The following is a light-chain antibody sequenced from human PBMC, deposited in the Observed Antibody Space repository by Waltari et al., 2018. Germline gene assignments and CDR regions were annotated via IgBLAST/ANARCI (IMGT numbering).Light chain of an antibody. V-gene: IGKV1-5*03. CDR1: QSISNW. J-gene: IGKJ4*01. CDR2: KAS. CDR3: QQYNSYSLLT. Sequence: DIQMTQSPSTLSASVGDRFTITCRASQSISNWLAWYQQKPGKAPKLLTYKASTLESGVPSRFSGSGSGTEFTLTISSLHPDDFATYYCQQYNSYSLLTFGGGTKVEIK.